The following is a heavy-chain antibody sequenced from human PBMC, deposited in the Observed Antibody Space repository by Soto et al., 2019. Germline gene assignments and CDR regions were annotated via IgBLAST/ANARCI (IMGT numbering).Heavy chain of an antibody. CDR1: SGSISSSNW. CDR3: ARAYDYIWGSYRNGPGYFDY. V-gene: IGHV4-4*02. Sequence: SETLSLTCAVSSGSISSSNWWSWVRQPPGKGLEWIGEIYHSGSTNYNPSLKSRVTISVDKSKNQFSLKLSSVTAADTAVYYCARAYDYIWGSYRNGPGYFDYWGQGTLVTVSS. D-gene: IGHD3-16*02. CDR2: IYHSGST. J-gene: IGHJ4*02.